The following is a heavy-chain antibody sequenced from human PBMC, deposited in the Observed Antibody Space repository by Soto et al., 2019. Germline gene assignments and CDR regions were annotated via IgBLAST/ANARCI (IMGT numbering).Heavy chain of an antibody. V-gene: IGHV3-23*01. J-gene: IGHJ6*03. Sequence: EVQLLESGGGLVQPGGSLRLSCAASGFTFGTYAMKWLRQAPGRGLECVSFISGSGRTTYYADSVKGRFTVSRDNSRNTMYLQMNSLRAEHSALYYCAKVGGPSHSYCYMVVWRKGTTLTVSS. CDR1: GFTFGTYA. D-gene: IGHD3-10*01. CDR3: AKVGGPSHSYCYMVV. CDR2: ISGSGRTT.